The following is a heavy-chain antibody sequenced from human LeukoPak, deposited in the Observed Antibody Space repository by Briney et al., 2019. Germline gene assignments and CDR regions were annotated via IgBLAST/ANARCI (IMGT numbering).Heavy chain of an antibody. CDR1: GYTFTSYG. Sequence: ASVKVSCNASGYTFTSYGISWVRQAPGQGLEWMGWISAYNGNTNYAQKLQGRVTMTTDTSTSTAYMELRSLRSDDTAVYYCASVEMATLTFDYWGQGTLVTVSS. V-gene: IGHV1-18*01. CDR3: ASVEMATLTFDY. J-gene: IGHJ4*02. CDR2: ISAYNGNT. D-gene: IGHD5-24*01.